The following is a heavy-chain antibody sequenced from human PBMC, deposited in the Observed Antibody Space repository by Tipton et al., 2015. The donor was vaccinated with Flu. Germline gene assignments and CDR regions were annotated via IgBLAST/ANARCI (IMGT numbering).Heavy chain of an antibody. CDR2: ISYDGSNE. V-gene: IGHV3-30-3*01. J-gene: IGHJ4*02. D-gene: IGHD6-19*01. Sequence: SLRLSCAASGFTFNHYAMHWVRHAPGKGLEWVALISYDGSNEYYADSVKGRFTISRDDSKNTLYLQLNSLRAEDTAVYFCARSKAGTGYYFDYWSQGTLVTVSS. CDR3: ARSKAGTGYYFDY. CDR1: GFTFNHYA.